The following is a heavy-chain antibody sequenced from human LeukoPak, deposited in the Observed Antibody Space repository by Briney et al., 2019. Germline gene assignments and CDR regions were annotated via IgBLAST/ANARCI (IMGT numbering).Heavy chain of an antibody. CDR2: ISGSGGST. D-gene: IGHD3-10*01. Sequence: GGSLRLSCAASGFTFNSCAMSWVRQVPGKGLEGVSRISGSGGSTYYADSVKGRFTISRDNSKNTLYLQMNSLRAEDTAVYYCANRDASDYYGSESYYNYWGQGTLVTVSS. V-gene: IGHV3-23*01. CDR1: GFTFNSCA. J-gene: IGHJ4*02. CDR3: ANRDASDYYGSESYYNY.